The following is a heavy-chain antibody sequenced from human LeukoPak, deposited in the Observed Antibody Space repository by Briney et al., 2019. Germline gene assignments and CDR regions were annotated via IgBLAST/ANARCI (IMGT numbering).Heavy chain of an antibody. CDR3: ATGGITGTTYAFDI. CDR2: MNPNSGNT. V-gene: IGHV1-8*03. CDR1: GYTFTSYD. Sequence: ASVKVSCKASGYTFTSYDINWVRQATGQGLEWMGWMNPNSGNTGYAQKFQGRVTITRNTSISTAYMELSSLRSEDTAVYYCATGGITGTTYAFDIWGQGTMVTVSS. J-gene: IGHJ3*02. D-gene: IGHD1-7*01.